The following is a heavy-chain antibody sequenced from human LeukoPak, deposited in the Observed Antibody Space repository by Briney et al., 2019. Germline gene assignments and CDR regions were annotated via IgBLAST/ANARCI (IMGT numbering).Heavy chain of an antibody. CDR2: IYYSGST. Sequence: SETLSLTCTVSGGSISSYYWSWIRQPPGKGLEWIGYIYYSGSTNYNPSLKSRVTISVDTSKNQFSLKLSSVTAADTAVYYCARYSRLARKYYFDYWGQGTLVTVSS. CDR1: GGSISSYY. D-gene: IGHD2-15*01. J-gene: IGHJ4*02. CDR3: ARYSRLARKYYFDY. V-gene: IGHV4-59*01.